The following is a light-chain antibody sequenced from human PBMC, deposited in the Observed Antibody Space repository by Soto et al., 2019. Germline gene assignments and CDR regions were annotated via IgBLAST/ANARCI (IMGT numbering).Light chain of an antibody. CDR2: GAS. Sequence: EIVMTQSPATLSVSPGEGATLSCRASQSVSSNLAWYQQKPGQAPRLLIHGASTRATGIPARFTGSGSGREFSLTISSLQSEDFAVYLCQQYNNWPSLTFGGGTKVEIQ. J-gene: IGKJ4*01. V-gene: IGKV3-15*01. CDR3: QQYNNWPSLT. CDR1: QSVSSN.